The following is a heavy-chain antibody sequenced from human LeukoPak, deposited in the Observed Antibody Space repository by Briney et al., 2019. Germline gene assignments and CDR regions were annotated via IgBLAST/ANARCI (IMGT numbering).Heavy chain of an antibody. CDR3: ARDGAVAGHWALDY. J-gene: IGHJ4*02. CDR2: IRFDGENQ. D-gene: IGHD6-19*01. CDR1: GFTFGSFG. Sequence: GGSLRLSCAASGFTFGSFGMHWVRQSPGRGLEWVAFIRFDGENQYYSNSVRGRFRVTRDNSKKTLFLQMTGLTTEDTAVYFCARDGAVAGHWALDYWGQGTLVTVSS. V-gene: IGHV3-30*02.